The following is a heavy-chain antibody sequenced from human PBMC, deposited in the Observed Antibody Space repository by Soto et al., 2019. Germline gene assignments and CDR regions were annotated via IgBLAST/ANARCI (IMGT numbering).Heavy chain of an antibody. D-gene: IGHD2-21*01. J-gene: IGHJ6*03. CDR2: INHLGSI. V-gene: IGHV4-34*01. Sequence: SETLSLTCVVSGGSLSDYFWSWIRQPPGMALEWVGEINHLGSINYNPSLKSRVTMSVDTSKNQFSLTLNSVTAADTATYYCARGGISHWAYFYYMDVWDRGTTVTVSS. CDR1: GGSLSDYF. CDR3: ARGGISHWAYFYYMDV.